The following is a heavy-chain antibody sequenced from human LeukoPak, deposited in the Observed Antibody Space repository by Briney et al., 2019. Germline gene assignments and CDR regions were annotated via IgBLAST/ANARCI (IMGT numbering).Heavy chain of an antibody. CDR1: GFTFDDYA. CDR2: ISWNSGSI. Sequence: GGSLRLSCAASGFTFDDYAMHWVRQAPGKGLEWVSGISWNSGSIGYADSVKGRFTISRDNAKNSLYLQMNSLRVDDTAVYYCARDRGDLDYWGQGSRVAVSS. J-gene: IGHJ4*02. V-gene: IGHV3-9*01. CDR3: ARDRGDLDY. D-gene: IGHD3-16*01.